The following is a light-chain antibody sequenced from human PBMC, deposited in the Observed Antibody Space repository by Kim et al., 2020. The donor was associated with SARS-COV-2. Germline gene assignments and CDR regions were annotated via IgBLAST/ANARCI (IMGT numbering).Light chain of an antibody. CDR1: KLGDKY. CDR2: QDS. Sequence: SYELTQPPSVSVSPGQTASITCPGDKLGDKYACWYQQKPGQSPVLVIYQDSKRPSGLPERFSGSNSGNTATLTISGTQAMDAADYYCQAWDSSTYWVFGGGTQLTVL. J-gene: IGLJ3*02. V-gene: IGLV3-1*01. CDR3: QAWDSSTYWV.